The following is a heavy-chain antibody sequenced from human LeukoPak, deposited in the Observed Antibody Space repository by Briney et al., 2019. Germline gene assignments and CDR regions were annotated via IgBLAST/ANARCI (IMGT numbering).Heavy chain of an antibody. CDR1: GYTFTSYG. CDR2: ISAYNGNT. Sequence: ASVKVSCKASGYTFTSYGISWVRQAPGQGLEWMGWISAYNGNTNYAQKLQGRVTMTTDTSTSTAYMELNRLRSDDTAVYYCAKGGLYYYDSSGYAEYWGQGTQVTVSS. J-gene: IGHJ4*02. CDR3: AKGGLYYYDSSGYAEY. V-gene: IGHV1-18*01. D-gene: IGHD3-22*01.